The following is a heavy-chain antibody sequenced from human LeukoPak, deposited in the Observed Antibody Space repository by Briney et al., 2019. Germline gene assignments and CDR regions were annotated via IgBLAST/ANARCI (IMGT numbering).Heavy chain of an antibody. D-gene: IGHD3-3*01. CDR3: LLIILGGSSQH. V-gene: IGHV3-74*01. Sequence: GGSLRLSCAASGFTFSSYWMHWVRQAPGKGLVWVSRIKNDGKITTYADSVKGRFTTSRDNAKNTFYLQMNSLRVEDTAVYYCLLIILGGSSQHWGQGTLVTVSS. CDR1: GFTFSSYW. J-gene: IGHJ1*01. CDR2: IKNDGKIT.